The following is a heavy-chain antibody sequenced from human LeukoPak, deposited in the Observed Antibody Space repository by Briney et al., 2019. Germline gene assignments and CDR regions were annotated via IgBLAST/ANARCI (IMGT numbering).Heavy chain of an antibody. V-gene: IGHV3-49*04. J-gene: IGHJ4*02. CDR3: SRAPYNNYVNLDY. CDR2: IRSKTFAGTT. Sequence: GGSLRLSCRASGFTFGDYAMTWVRQAPGKGLEWLGFIRSKTFAGTTEYAASVKGRFTISRDDSISIAYLQMNSPQTEDTAVYYCSRAPYNNYVNLDYWGQGALVTVSS. D-gene: IGHD4-11*01. CDR1: GFTFGDYA.